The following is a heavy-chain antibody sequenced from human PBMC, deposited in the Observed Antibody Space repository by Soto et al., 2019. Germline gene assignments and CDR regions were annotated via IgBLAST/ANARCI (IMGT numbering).Heavy chain of an antibody. Sequence: GGSLILSCAASGFTFSSYAMIWVRQAPGKGLEWVSAISGSGGSTYYADSVKGRFTISRDNSKNTLYLQMNSLRAEDTAVYYCAKVVVITYGMDVWGQGTTVTVSS. V-gene: IGHV3-23*01. CDR1: GFTFSSYA. J-gene: IGHJ6*02. D-gene: IGHD3-22*01. CDR3: AKVVVITYGMDV. CDR2: ISGSGGST.